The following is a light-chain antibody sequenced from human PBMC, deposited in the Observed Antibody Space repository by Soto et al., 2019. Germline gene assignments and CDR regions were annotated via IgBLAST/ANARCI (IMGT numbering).Light chain of an antibody. V-gene: IGKV1-33*01. J-gene: IGKJ4*01. CDR1: QDISNY. CDR2: DAS. CDR3: QQYDNLPIT. Sequence: DIQMTQSPSSLSASVGDRVTITCQASQDISNYLNWYQQKPGKAPKLLIYDASNLETGVPSRFSGSGSGTHCTISISSLPPEDSATYYCQQYDNLPITFGGGTKVEIK.